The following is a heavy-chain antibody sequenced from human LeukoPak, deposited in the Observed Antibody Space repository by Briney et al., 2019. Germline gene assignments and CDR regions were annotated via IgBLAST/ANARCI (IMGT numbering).Heavy chain of an antibody. CDR2: IYDSGST. V-gene: IGHV4-59*01. J-gene: IGHJ4*02. CDR3: ARTWYSSSWYSD. D-gene: IGHD6-13*01. CDR1: GDSIRSYY. Sequence: PSETLSLTCTVSGDSIRSYYWSWIRQPPGKGLEWIGYIYDSGSTNYNPSLKSRVTISIDTSKNQFSLRLKSVTAADTAVYYCARTWYSSSWYSDWGQGTLVTVSS.